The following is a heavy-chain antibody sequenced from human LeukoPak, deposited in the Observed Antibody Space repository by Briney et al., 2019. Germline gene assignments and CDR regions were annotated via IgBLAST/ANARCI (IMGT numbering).Heavy chain of an antibody. V-gene: IGHV4-34*01. J-gene: IGHJ6*03. CDR1: GGSFSGYY. D-gene: IGHD1-1*01. CDR2: INHSGST. CDR3: ARRRDGTTYYYYMDV. Sequence: SETLSLTCAVYGGSFSGYYWSWIRQPPGKGLEWIGEINHSGSTNYNPSLKSRVTISVDTSKNQFSLKLSSVTAADTAVYYCARRRDGTTYYYYMDVWGKGTTVTISS.